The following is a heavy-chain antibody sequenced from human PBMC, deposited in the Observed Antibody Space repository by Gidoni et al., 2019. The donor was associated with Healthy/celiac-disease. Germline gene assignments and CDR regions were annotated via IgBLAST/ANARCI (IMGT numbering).Heavy chain of an antibody. CDR2: IYTSRST. CDR1: GGSISSGSYY. CDR3: ARVGRFLDDSSGYHRLEVGPHWYFDL. D-gene: IGHD3-22*01. V-gene: IGHV4-61*02. J-gene: IGHJ2*01. Sequence: QVQLQESGPGLGKPSQTLSLTCTVSGGSISSGSYYWIWSRQPSGKGLEWIGRIYTSRSTNSNASLKGRVTISVDTSKNQFSLKLSFVTAADTAVYYCARVGRFLDDSSGYHRLEVGPHWYFDLCGRGTLVTGFS.